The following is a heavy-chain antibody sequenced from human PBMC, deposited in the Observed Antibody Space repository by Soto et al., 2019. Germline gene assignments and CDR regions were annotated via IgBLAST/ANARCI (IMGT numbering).Heavy chain of an antibody. CDR1: GYSFTSYW. D-gene: IGHD5-12*01. CDR3: ASGRSDIVATVVYYGMDV. CDR2: SRPSASCT. Sequence: LGEALKISCKRSGYSFTSYWISWVRQMPGKGLRRMGTSRPSASCTNYSPSFPGHVTISADKSISTAYLQWSSLKASYTAMYYSASGRSDIVATVVYYGMDVWGQGTTGTVSS. J-gene: IGHJ6*02. V-gene: IGHV5-10-1*01.